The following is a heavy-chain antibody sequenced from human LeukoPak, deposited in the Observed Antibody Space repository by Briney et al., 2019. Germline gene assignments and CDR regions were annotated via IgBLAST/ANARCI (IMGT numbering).Heavy chain of an antibody. CDR3: ARDGYYDTSGLDY. CDR1: GFALSTYW. D-gene: IGHD3-22*01. Sequence: SGGSLRLSCAASGFALSTYWMTWVRQAPGQGLEWVANIKEDGSEKYYVDSVKGRFTISRDNARDSLYLQMNSLRVEDTAMYLCARDGYYDTSGLDYWGQGTLVTVSS. J-gene: IGHJ4*02. CDR2: IKEDGSEK. V-gene: IGHV3-7*01.